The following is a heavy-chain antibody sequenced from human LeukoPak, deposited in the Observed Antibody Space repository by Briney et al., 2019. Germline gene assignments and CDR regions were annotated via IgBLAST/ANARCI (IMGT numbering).Heavy chain of an antibody. CDR1: GGSISSYY. Sequence: SETLSLTCTVSGGSISSYYWSWIRQPPGKGLEWIGYIYYSGSTNYNPSLKSRVTISVDTSKNQFSLKLSSVTAADTAVYYCARVGYGVPSYWGQGTLVTVSS. CDR3: ARVGYGVPSY. CDR2: IYYSGST. D-gene: IGHD4-17*01. J-gene: IGHJ4*02. V-gene: IGHV4-59*01.